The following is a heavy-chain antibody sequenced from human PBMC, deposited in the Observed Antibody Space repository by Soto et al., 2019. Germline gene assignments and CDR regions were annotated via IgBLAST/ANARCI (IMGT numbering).Heavy chain of an antibody. V-gene: IGHV4-59*01. CDR3: AXEVDYYDSSGYYNWFDP. Sequence: SETLSLTGTVSGGSISSYYWSWIRQPPGKGLEWIRYIYYSGSTNYNPSLKSRVTISVDTSKNQFSPKLSSVTAADTAVYYCAXEVDYYDSSGYYNWFDPWGQGTLVTVSS. CDR1: GGSISSYY. D-gene: IGHD3-22*01. CDR2: IYYSGST. J-gene: IGHJ5*02.